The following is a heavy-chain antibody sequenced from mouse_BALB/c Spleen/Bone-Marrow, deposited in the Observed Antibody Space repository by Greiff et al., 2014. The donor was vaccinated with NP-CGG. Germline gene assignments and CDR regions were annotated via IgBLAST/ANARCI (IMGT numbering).Heavy chain of an antibody. J-gene: IGHJ2*01. CDR2: IYYSGTI. Sequence: DVQLVESGPGLVKPSQTVSLTCTVPGISITTGNYRWSWIRQFPGNKLEWIGYIYYSGTITYNPSLTSRTTITRDTSKNQFFLEMNSLTAEDTATYYCARELYYFDYWGQGTTLTVSS. CDR1: GISITTGNYR. CDR3: ARELYYFDY. V-gene: IGHV3-5*02.